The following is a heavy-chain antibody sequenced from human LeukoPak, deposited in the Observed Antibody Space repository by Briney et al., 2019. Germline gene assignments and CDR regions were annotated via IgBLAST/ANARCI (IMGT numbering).Heavy chain of an antibody. Sequence: GGSLRLSCAASEFSVGSNYMTWVRQAPGKGLEWVSLIYSGGSTYYADSVKGRFTISRDNAKNTLYLQMNSLRADDTSVYYCARAPLMVRGITPPFDHWGQGTLVTVYS. J-gene: IGHJ4*02. CDR2: IYSGGST. CDR3: ARAPLMVRGITPPFDH. V-gene: IGHV3-66*01. D-gene: IGHD3-10*01. CDR1: EFSVGSNY.